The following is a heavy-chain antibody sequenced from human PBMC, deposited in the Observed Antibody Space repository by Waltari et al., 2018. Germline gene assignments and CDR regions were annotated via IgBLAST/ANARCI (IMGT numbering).Heavy chain of an antibody. D-gene: IGHD7-27*01. Sequence: EVQLVESGGGLVQPGGSLRLSCAASGFTFSSYEMNWVRPAPGKGLEWVSYISSSGSTIYYADSVKGRFTISRDNAKNSLYLQMNSLRAEDTAVYYCARDLGGFYYYYYGMDVWGQGTTVTVSS. V-gene: IGHV3-48*03. CDR3: ARDLGGFYYYYYGMDV. CDR1: GFTFSSYE. CDR2: ISSSGSTI. J-gene: IGHJ6*02.